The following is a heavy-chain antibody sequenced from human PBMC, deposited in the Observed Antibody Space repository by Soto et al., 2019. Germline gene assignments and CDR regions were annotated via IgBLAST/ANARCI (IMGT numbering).Heavy chain of an antibody. CDR3: ARAHGYSSGWYSFVGAFDI. V-gene: IGHV3-30-3*01. CDR2: ISYDGSNK. D-gene: IGHD6-19*01. Sequence: GGSLRLSCAASGFTFSSYAMHWVRQAPGKGLEWVAVISYDGSNKYYADSVKGRFTISRDNSKNTLYLQMNSLRAEDTAVYYCARAHGYSSGWYSFVGAFDIWGQGTMVTVSS. CDR1: GFTFSSYA. J-gene: IGHJ3*02.